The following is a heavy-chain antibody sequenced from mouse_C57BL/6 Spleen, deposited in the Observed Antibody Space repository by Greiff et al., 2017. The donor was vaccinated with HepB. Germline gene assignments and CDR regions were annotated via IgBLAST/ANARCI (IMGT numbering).Heavy chain of an antibody. CDR3: TRKSYGYAAY. D-gene: IGHD2-2*01. Sequence: EVKLMESGEGLVKPGGSLKLSCAASGFTFSSYAMSWVRQTPEKRLEWVAYISSGGDYIYYADTVKGRFTISRDKARNTLYLQMSSLKSEDTAMYYCTRKSYGYAAYWGQGTLVTVSA. CDR1: GFTFSSYA. CDR2: ISSGGDYI. V-gene: IGHV5-9-1*02. J-gene: IGHJ3*01.